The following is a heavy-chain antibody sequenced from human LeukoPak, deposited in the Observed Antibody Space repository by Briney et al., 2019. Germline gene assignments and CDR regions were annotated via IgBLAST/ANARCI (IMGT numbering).Heavy chain of an antibody. CDR1: GVTLSNYG. CDR3: ARGHGSGSYYDYYFDY. J-gene: IGHJ4*02. D-gene: IGHD3-10*01. CDR2: ISDSGGRT. Sequence: PGGSLRLSCAVSGVTLSNYGMSWVRQAPGKGLEGVAGISDSGGRTNYADSVKGRFTISRDNPKTTLYLQMNSLRAEDTALYHCARGHGSGSYYDYYFDYWGQGTLVTVSS. V-gene: IGHV3-23*01.